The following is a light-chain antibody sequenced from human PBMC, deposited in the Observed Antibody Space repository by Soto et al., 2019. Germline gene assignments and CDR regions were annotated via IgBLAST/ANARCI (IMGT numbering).Light chain of an antibody. V-gene: IGKV1D-16*01. CDR2: VAS. CDR3: QHYNSYSEA. J-gene: IGKJ1*01. CDR1: QGISSW. Sequence: DIQMTQSPSFVSASVGDRVIITCRASQGISSWLAWYQQKPGKAPKLLIQVASSLQSGVPSRFSGSGSGTEFTLTISSLQPDDFATYYCQHYNSYSEAFGQGTKVDIK.